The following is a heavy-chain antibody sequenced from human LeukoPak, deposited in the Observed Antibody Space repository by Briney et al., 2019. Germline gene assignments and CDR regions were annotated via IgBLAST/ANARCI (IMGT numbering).Heavy chain of an antibody. V-gene: IGHV3-9*01. CDR1: GSTIDDYA. J-gene: IGHJ5*02. CDR3: TKGSWSPRGFNWFDP. D-gene: IGHD2-15*01. CDR2: INGIGNVI. Sequence: PGGSLRLSCAASGSTIDDYAMHWVRQAPGKGLEWVSGINGIGNVIVYADSVKGRFTISRDNAKNSLYLQMNSLRTEDTAFYYCTKGSWSPRGFNWFDPWGQGTLVTVSS.